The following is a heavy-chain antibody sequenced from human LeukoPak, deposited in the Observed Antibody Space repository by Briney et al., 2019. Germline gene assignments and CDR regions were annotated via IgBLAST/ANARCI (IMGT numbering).Heavy chain of an antibody. Sequence: GGSLRLSCAASGFTFSSYAVSWVRQAPGKGLEWVSTITGSGGGTYYADSVKGRYTISRDNSKNTMYLQMNSLRAEDTALYYCAKNHDSGWYQDYWGQGTLVTVSS. V-gene: IGHV3-23*01. D-gene: IGHD6-19*01. J-gene: IGHJ4*02. CDR3: AKNHDSGWYQDY. CDR1: GFTFSSYA. CDR2: ITGSGGGT.